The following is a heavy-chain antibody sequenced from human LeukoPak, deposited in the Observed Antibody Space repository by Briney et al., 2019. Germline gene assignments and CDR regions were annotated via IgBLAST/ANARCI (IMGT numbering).Heavy chain of an antibody. J-gene: IGHJ4*02. CDR1: GYTFTSYG. Sequence: VASVKVSCKASGYTFTSYGISWVRQAPGQGLEWMGWISAYNGNTSYAQKLQGRVTMTTDTSTSTAYVELRSLRSDDTAVYYCARGSDYVWGSYRYPDYWGQGTLVTVSS. V-gene: IGHV1-18*01. CDR2: ISAYNGNT. CDR3: ARGSDYVWGSYRYPDY. D-gene: IGHD3-16*02.